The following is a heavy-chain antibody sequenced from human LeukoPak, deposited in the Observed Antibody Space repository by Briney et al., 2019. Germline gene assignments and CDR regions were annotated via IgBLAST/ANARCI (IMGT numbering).Heavy chain of an antibody. CDR1: GGSISSSSYY. J-gene: IGHJ5*02. D-gene: IGHD2-15*01. CDR2: IYYSGST. Sequence: SETLSLTCTVSGGSISSSSYYWGWIRQPPGKGLEWIGSIYYSGSTYYNPSLKSRVTISVDTSKNQFSLKLSSVTAADTAVYYCAREVVGLRFDPWGQGTLITVSS. CDR3: AREVVGLRFDP. V-gene: IGHV4-39*02.